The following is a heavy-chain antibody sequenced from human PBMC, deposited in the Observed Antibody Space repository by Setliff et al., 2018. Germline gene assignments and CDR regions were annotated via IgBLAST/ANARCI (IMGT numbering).Heavy chain of an antibody. D-gene: IGHD4-17*01. Sequence: LSLTCTVSGGSISSYYWSWIRQPPGKGLEWIGYIYYSGSTNYNPSLKSRVTISVDTSKNQFSLKLSSVTAADTAVYYCARVRYGDHYFDYWGQGTLVTVSS. J-gene: IGHJ4*02. CDR2: IYYSGST. CDR1: GGSISSYY. V-gene: IGHV4-59*01. CDR3: ARVRYGDHYFDY.